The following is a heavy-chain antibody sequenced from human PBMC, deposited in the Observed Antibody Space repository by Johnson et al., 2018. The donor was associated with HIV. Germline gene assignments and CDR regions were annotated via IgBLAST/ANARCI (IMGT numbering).Heavy chain of an antibody. D-gene: IGHD3-22*01. CDR1: GFTFSTYC. J-gene: IGHJ3*02. V-gene: IGHV3-30*03. Sequence: QMLLVESGGGVVQPGRSLRLSCAASGFTFSTYCMHWVRQTPGKGLEWVALISTDGNNKYYADSVKGRLTISRDNAKNSRYLQVNSLRAEDMTVDYCVRKDSSCYYIWGQGTMVTVSS. CDR2: ISTDGNNK. CDR3: VRKDSSCYYI.